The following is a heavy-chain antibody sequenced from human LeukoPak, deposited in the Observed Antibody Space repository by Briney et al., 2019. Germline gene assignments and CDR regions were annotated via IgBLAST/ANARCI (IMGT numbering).Heavy chain of an antibody. CDR2: IYYSGST. V-gene: IGHV4-39*01. Sequence: SETLSLTCTVSGGSISSSSYYWGWIRQPPGKGLEWIGSIYYSGSTYYNPSLKSRVTMSVDTSKNQFSLKLSSVTAADTAVYYCASPYCSSTSCPYNYWGQGTLVTVSS. CDR3: ASPYCSSTSCPYNY. J-gene: IGHJ4*02. CDR1: GGSISSSSYY. D-gene: IGHD2-2*01.